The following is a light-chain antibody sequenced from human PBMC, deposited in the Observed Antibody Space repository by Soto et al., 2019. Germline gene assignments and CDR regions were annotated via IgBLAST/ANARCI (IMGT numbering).Light chain of an antibody. CDR2: GAS. J-gene: IGKJ1*01. CDR3: QQYNSYSGT. Sequence: GARVTITCRASQSISSWLAWYQQKPGKAPKLLIYGASSLESGVPSRFSGSGSGTEFTLTISSLQPDDFATYYCQQYNSYSGTFGQGTKVDIK. CDR1: QSISSW. V-gene: IGKV1-5*01.